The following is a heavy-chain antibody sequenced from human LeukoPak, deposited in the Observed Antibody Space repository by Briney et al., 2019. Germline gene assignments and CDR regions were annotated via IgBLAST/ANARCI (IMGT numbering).Heavy chain of an antibody. J-gene: IGHJ4*02. Sequence: PGRSLRLSCAASGFTFSSYGMHWVRRAPGKGLEWVAVISYDGSNKYYADSVKGRFTISRDNSKNTLYLQMNSLRAEDTAVYYCARGVYYYDSSGYPGYWGQGTLVTVSS. CDR3: ARGVYYYDSSGYPGY. D-gene: IGHD3-22*01. V-gene: IGHV3-30*03. CDR1: GFTFSSYG. CDR2: ISYDGSNK.